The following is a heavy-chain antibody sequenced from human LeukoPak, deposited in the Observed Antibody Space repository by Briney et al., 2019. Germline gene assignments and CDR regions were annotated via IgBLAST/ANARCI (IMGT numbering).Heavy chain of an antibody. CDR3: AKSQNPRLRFLEWLLDY. CDR1: GFTFSDYY. Sequence: GGSLRLSCAASGFTFSDYYMSWIRQAPGKGLEWVSYISSSGSTIYYADSVKGRFTISRDNAKNSLYLQMNSLRAEDTALYYCAKSQNPRLRFLEWLLDYWGQGTLVTVSS. CDR2: ISSSGSTI. V-gene: IGHV3-11*01. D-gene: IGHD3-3*01. J-gene: IGHJ4*02.